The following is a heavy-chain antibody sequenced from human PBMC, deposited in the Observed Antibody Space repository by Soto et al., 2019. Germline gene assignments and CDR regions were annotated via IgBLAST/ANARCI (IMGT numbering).Heavy chain of an antibody. J-gene: IGHJ2*01. CDR3: AREGIAAAGYWYFDL. V-gene: IGHV4-30-4*01. Sequence: QVQLQESGPGLVKPSQTLSLTCTVSGGSISSGDYYWSWIRQPPGKGLEWIGYIYYSGSTYYNPALKSRFTISVDTSKNQFSLKLSSVTAADTAVYYCAREGIAAAGYWYFDLWGRGTLVTVSS. D-gene: IGHD6-13*01. CDR2: IYYSGST. CDR1: GGSISSGDYY.